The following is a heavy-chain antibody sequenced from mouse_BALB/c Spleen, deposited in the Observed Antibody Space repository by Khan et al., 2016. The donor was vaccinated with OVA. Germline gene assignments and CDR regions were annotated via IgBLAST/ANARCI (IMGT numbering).Heavy chain of an antibody. Sequence: QVQLKESGPGLVAPSQSLSITCTVSGFSLISYGVSWVRQPPGKGLEWLGVIWGDGSTNYHSALISRLSISKDNSKSQVFLKLNSLQTDDTATYYWAIIYYGYDWFAYWGQGTLVTVSA. V-gene: IGHV2-3*01. D-gene: IGHD2-2*01. CDR3: AIIYYGYDWFAY. CDR2: IWGDGST. J-gene: IGHJ3*01. CDR1: GFSLISYG.